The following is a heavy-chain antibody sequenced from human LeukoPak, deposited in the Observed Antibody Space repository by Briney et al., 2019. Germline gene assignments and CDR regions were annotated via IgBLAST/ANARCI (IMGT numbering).Heavy chain of an antibody. CDR2: IYSGGST. CDR1: GFTVSSNY. J-gene: IGHJ6*02. CDR3: ARGDKLIVGATTPYYYYGMDV. V-gene: IGHV3-66*01. Sequence: GGSLRLSCAASGFTVSSNYMSWVRQAPGKGLEWVSVIYSGGSTYYTDSVKGRFTISRDNSKNTLYLQMNSLRAKDTAVYYCARGDKLIVGATTPYYYYGMDVWGQGTTVTVSS. D-gene: IGHD1-26*01.